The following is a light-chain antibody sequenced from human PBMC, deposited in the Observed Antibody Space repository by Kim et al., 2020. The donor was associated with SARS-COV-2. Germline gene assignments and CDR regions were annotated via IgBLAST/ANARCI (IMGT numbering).Light chain of an antibody. Sequence: SPGERATLSCRASQSVSSSYLAWYQQKPGQAPRLLIYGASSRATVIPDRFSGSGSVTDFTLTISRLGPEDFAVYYCQQYGSSPWTFGQGTKVDIK. CDR3: QQYGSSPWT. V-gene: IGKV3-20*01. CDR2: GAS. CDR1: QSVSSSY. J-gene: IGKJ1*01.